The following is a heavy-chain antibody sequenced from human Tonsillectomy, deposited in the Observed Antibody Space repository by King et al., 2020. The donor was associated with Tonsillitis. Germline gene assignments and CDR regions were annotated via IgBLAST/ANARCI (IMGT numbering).Heavy chain of an antibody. CDR1: GFTFSRYG. Sequence: VQLVESGGGVVQPGRSVRLSCAASGFTFSRYGMHWVRQAPGKGLEWVAVISYDGSKKYSADSVKGRFTISRDNSKNTLYLQMNRLRVEDTDVYYCAKERNYGSGRRNWRVYGMDVWGQGTTVTVS. CDR2: ISYDGSKK. D-gene: IGHD3-10*01. V-gene: IGHV3-30*18. CDR3: AKERNYGSGRRNWRVYGMDV. J-gene: IGHJ6*02.